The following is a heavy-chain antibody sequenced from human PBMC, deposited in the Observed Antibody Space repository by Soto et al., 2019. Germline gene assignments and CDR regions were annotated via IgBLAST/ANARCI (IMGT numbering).Heavy chain of an antibody. CDR2: IYYTGST. CDR1: GGSISSHY. D-gene: IGHD6-6*01. J-gene: IGHJ4*02. V-gene: IGHV4-59*11. CDR3: ARVRLIAARPSYFDF. Sequence: QVQLQESGPELLKPSETLSLTCTVSGGSISSHYWSWIRQPPGKGLEWVGYIYYTGSTNYNPFLKSRVTISVDMSENQFSLNLSSVTAADTAVYYCARVRLIAARPSYFDFWGQGTLVTVSS.